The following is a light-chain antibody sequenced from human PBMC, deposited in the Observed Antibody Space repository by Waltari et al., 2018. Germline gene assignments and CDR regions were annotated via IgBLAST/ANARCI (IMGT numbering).Light chain of an antibody. Sequence: DIQMTQSPSTLSASVGDRVTITCRASQSVKNNLAWYQQKPGKAPTVLIHKASRLESGVPSRFSGSGYGTEFTLTISSLQPDDFATYYCQEYDTLPVTFGGGTKVEIK. CDR2: KAS. V-gene: IGKV1-5*03. CDR1: QSVKNN. CDR3: QEYDTLPVT. J-gene: IGKJ4*01.